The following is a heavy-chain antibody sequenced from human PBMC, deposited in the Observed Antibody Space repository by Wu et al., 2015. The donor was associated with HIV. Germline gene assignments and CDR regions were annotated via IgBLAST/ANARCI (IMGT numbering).Heavy chain of an antibody. J-gene: IGHJ4*02. V-gene: IGHV1-8*03. D-gene: IGHD3-22*01. CDR3: AAGYYDSSGYHNFDY. Sequence: QVQLVQSGAEVKKPGASVKVSCKASGYTFTSYGISWVRQAPGQGLEWMGWISAYSGNTAYAQKFQGRVTITRNTSISTAYMELSSLRSEDTAVYYCAAGYYDSSGYHNFDYWGQGTLVTVSS. CDR2: ISAYSGNT. CDR1: GYTFTSYG.